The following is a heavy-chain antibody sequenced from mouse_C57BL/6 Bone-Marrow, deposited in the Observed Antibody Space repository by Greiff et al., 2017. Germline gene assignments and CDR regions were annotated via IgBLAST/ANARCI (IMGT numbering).Heavy chain of an antibody. CDR1: GYTFTSYG. Sequence: VKLVESGAELARPGASVKLSCKDSGYTFTSYGISWVKQRTGQGLEWIGEIYPRSGNTYYNEKFKGKATLTADKSSSTAYMELRSLTSEDSAVYFCARGGYYSNFLAYWGQGTLVTVSA. CDR3: ARGGYYSNFLAY. D-gene: IGHD2-5*01. V-gene: IGHV1-81*01. CDR2: IYPRSGNT. J-gene: IGHJ3*01.